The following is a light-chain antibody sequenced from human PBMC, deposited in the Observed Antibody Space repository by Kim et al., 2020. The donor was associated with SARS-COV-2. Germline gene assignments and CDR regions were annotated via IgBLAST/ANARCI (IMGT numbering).Light chain of an antibody. Sequence: KDHISCSGSSTNIGHNYVSWYQQLPGTAPKLLIYDNNKRPSGIPDRFSGSKSGTSATLGITGLQTGDEADYYCGTWDNSLSAGYVFGTGTKVTVL. J-gene: IGLJ1*01. CDR1: STNIGHNY. CDR3: GTWDNSLSAGYV. CDR2: DNN. V-gene: IGLV1-51*01.